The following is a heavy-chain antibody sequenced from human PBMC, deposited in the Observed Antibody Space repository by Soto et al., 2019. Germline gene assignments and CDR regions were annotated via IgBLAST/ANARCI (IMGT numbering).Heavy chain of an antibody. Sequence: QVQLQESGPGQVKPSQTLSLTCTVSGGSISSGGYYWSWIRQHPGKGLEWIGYIYYSGSTYYNPSLKSRVTISVDTSKNQFSLKLSSVTAADTAVYYCARVYCSGGSCYSVWLDYWGQGTLVTVSS. V-gene: IGHV4-31*03. J-gene: IGHJ4*02. CDR1: GGSISSGGYY. CDR3: ARVYCSGGSCYSVWLDY. D-gene: IGHD2-15*01. CDR2: IYYSGST.